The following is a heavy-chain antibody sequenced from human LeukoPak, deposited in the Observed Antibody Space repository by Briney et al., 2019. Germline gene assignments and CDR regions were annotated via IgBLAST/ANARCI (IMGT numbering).Heavy chain of an antibody. Sequence: ASVKVSCKASGYTFTGYYMHWVRQAPGQGLEWMGRIIPILGIANYAQKFQGRVTITADKSTSTAYMELSSLRSEDTAVYYCARDTNDYGGSGPWGQGTLVTVSS. CDR2: IIPILGIA. CDR1: GYTFTGYY. V-gene: IGHV1-69*04. J-gene: IGHJ4*02. D-gene: IGHD4-23*01. CDR3: ARDTNDYGGSGP.